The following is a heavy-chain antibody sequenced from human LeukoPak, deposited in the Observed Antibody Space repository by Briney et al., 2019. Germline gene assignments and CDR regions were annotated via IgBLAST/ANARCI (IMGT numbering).Heavy chain of an antibody. V-gene: IGHV3-23*01. CDR1: GFTFSSYA. CDR2: ISGSGGST. CDR3: AKTYSSGWSYYYGMDV. D-gene: IGHD6-19*01. Sequence: GGSLRLSCAASGFTFSSYAMSWVRQAPGKGLEWVSAISGSGGSTYYADSVKGRFTISRDNSKNTLYLQMSSLRAEDTAVYYCAKTYSSGWSYYYGMDVWGQGTTVTVSS. J-gene: IGHJ6*02.